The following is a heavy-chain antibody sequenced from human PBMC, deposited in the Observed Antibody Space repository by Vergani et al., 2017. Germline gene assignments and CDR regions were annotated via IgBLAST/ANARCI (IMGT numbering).Heavy chain of an antibody. Sequence: QVQLQESGPGLVKPSETLSLTCTVPGGSTSSYYWSWIRQPPGKGLEWIGYIYHSGSTNYNPSLKSRVTISVDTSKNQLSLKLSSVTAADTAVYYCARDRGIVGATTGGMDVWGQGTTVTVSS. D-gene: IGHD1-26*01. CDR2: IYHSGST. V-gene: IGHV4-59*01. CDR3: ARDRGIVGATTGGMDV. J-gene: IGHJ6*02. CDR1: GGSTSSYY.